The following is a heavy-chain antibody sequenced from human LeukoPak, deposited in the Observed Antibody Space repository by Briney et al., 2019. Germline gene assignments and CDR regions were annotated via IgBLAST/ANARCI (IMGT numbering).Heavy chain of an antibody. V-gene: IGHV1-2*02. Sequence: GASVKVSCKASGYTFTGYYMHWVRQAPGQGLEWMGWINPNSGGTNYAQKFQGRVTMTRNTSISTAYMELSSLRSEDTAVYYCARGPWVVIQPNCYYYYMDVWGKGTTVTVSS. J-gene: IGHJ6*03. CDR3: ARGPWVVIQPNCYYYYMDV. D-gene: IGHD3-22*01. CDR2: INPNSGGT. CDR1: GYTFTGYY.